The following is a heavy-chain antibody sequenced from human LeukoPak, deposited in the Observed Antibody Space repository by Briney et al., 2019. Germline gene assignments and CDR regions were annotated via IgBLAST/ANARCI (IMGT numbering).Heavy chain of an antibody. CDR1: GGTFSSYA. V-gene: IGHV1-69*04. CDR2: IIPILGIA. D-gene: IGHD6-6*01. J-gene: IGHJ2*01. Sequence: VASVKVSCKASGGTFSSYAISWVRQAPGQGLEWMGRIIPILGIANYAQKFQGRVTITADKSTSTAYMELSSLRSEDTAVYYCVRDKAPRYFDLWGRGTLVTVSS. CDR3: VRDKAPRYFDL.